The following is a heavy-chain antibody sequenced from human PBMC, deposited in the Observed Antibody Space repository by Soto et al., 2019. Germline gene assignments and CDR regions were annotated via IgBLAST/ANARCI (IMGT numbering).Heavy chain of an antibody. CDR2: IYHSGST. CDR3: ARDRSVDVVVPAEGWFDP. CDR1: GGSISSGGYS. Sequence: PSETLSLTCAVSGGSISSGGYSWSWIRQPPGKGLEWIGYIYHSGSTYYNPSLKSRVTISVDKSKNQFSLKLSSVTAADTAVYYCARDRSVDVVVPAEGWFDPWGQGTLVTVSS. D-gene: IGHD2-2*01. J-gene: IGHJ5*02. V-gene: IGHV4-30-2*01.